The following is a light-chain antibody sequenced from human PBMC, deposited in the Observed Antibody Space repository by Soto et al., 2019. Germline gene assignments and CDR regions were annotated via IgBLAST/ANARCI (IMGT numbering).Light chain of an antibody. J-gene: IGKJ4*01. CDR3: QQRSNFLT. CDR1: QSVSSY. Sequence: EIVLTQSPATLSLSPGERATLSCRASQSVSSYLAWYHQKPGQAPRLLIYDAANSATGIPARFSGSGSGTDFTLTISSLEPEDFAVYYCQQRSNFLTFGGGTKVEIK. CDR2: DAA. V-gene: IGKV3-11*01.